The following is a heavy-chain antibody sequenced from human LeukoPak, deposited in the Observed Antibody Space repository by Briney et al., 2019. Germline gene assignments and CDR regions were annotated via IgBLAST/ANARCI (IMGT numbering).Heavy chain of an antibody. CDR3: ARGRNYDFWSGYYGGSDWFDP. V-gene: IGHV4-34*01. CDR1: GGSFSGYY. D-gene: IGHD3-3*01. CDR2: INHSGST. J-gene: IGHJ5*02. Sequence: MSSETLSLTCAVYGGSFSGYYWSWIRQPPGKGLEWIGEINHSGSTNYNPSLKSRVTISVDTSKNQFSLKLSSMTAADTAVYYCARGRNYDFWSGYYGGSDWFDPWGQGTLVTVSS.